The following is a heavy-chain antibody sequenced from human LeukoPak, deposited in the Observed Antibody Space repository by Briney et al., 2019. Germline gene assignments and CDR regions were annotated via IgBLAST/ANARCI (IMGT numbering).Heavy chain of an antibody. V-gene: IGHV1-46*01. CDR3: ARGGGSYAFDI. D-gene: IGHD3-16*01. Sequence: ASVKVSCKASGYTFTTYYMHWVRQAPGQGLEWMGIIDPSGGGTNYAQKFQGRVTMTRDTSTSTVYMELSSLRSEDTAVYYCARGGGSYAFDIWGQGTMVTVSS. CDR1: GYTFTTYY. CDR2: IDPSGGGT. J-gene: IGHJ3*02.